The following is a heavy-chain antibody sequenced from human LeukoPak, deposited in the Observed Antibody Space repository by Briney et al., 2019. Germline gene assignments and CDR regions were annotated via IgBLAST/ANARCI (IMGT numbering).Heavy chain of an antibody. V-gene: IGHV3-48*03. Sequence: GGSLRLSCASSGFTFSRYEMDGVHQPPGRGLEGVAYISSGGCTIYYADSVRGRFTISRDNAKNSLYLQMNSMRAEDTAVYYCAKEFTAESSGFNAFDIWGQETMVTVSS. CDR1: GFTFSRYE. D-gene: IGHD3-22*01. J-gene: IGHJ3*02. CDR3: AKEFTAESSGFNAFDI. CDR2: ISSGGCTI.